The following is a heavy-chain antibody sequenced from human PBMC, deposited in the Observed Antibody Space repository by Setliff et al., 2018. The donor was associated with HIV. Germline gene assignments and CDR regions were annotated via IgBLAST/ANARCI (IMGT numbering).Heavy chain of an antibody. Sequence: KTSETLSLTCTVSGGSVSSGSYCWSWIRQPPGKGLEWIGYIYYSGSTKHNPSLKSRVTISLDKSKNQFSLKLTSVTAADTAVYYCARYSPRGYTLTGPYWGQGTLVTVSS. CDR3: ARYSPRGYTLTGPY. D-gene: IGHD6-25*01. J-gene: IGHJ4*02. CDR2: IYYSGST. V-gene: IGHV4-61*01. CDR1: GGSVSSGSYC.